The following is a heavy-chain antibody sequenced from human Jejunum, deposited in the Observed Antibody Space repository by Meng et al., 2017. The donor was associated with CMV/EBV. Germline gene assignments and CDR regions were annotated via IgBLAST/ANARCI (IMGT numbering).Heavy chain of an antibody. CDR2: IGDSETT. Sequence: SGASVSTPNYSWSWVRQPPGKALGWIGFIGDSETTRYMPSLESRVSISIDTSKNQFSLRVRSVTAADTATYYCARGGWGNWNFEHWGQGTQVTVSS. D-gene: IGHD1-1*01. CDR1: GASVSTPNYS. V-gene: IGHV4-61*01. CDR3: ARGGWGNWNFEH. J-gene: IGHJ4*02.